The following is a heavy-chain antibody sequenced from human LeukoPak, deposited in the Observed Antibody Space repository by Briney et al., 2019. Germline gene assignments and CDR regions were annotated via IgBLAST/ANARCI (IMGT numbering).Heavy chain of an antibody. V-gene: IGHV1-18*01. CDR2: ISAYNGNT. Sequence: ASVKVSCKASGYTFTRYGISWVRQAPGQGLEWMGWISAYNGNTNYAQKLQGRVTMTTDTSTSTAYMELRSLRSDDTAVYYCARDSPLGYYDSSGLDYWGQGTLVTVSS. CDR3: ARDSPLGYYDSSGLDY. J-gene: IGHJ4*02. D-gene: IGHD3-22*01. CDR1: GYTFTRYG.